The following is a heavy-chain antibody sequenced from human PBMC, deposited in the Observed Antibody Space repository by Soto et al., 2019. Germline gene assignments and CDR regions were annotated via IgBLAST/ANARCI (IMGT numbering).Heavy chain of an antibody. J-gene: IGHJ4*02. CDR2: ISAYNGNT. Sequence: GGSLRLSCKASGYTFTSYGISWVRQAPGQGLEWMGWISAYNGNTNYAQKLQGRVTMTTDTSTSTAYMELRSLRSDDTAVYYCARSLRTGAVPSYFDYSGQGTLVTVSS. D-gene: IGHD1-1*01. CDR1: GYTFTSYG. CDR3: ARSLRTGAVPSYFDY. V-gene: IGHV1-18*01.